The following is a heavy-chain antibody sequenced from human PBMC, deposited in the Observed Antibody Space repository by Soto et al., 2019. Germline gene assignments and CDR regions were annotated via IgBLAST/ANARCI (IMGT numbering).Heavy chain of an antibody. J-gene: IGHJ4*02. CDR1: GFSPSTDGMC. D-gene: IGHD3-22*01. Sequence: TLVNPTQTLTLTCAFSGFSPSTDGMCVSWIRQPPGKALEWLALIDWEDDKYYNASLKSKVTISKDSSKSQVVLTMTSMYHEDTAYYSCARAAFYYDVGGSYQGYYFHYWGQGTRGTVA. CDR3: ARAAFYYDVGGSYQGYYFHY. CDR2: IDWEDDK. V-gene: IGHV2-70*01.